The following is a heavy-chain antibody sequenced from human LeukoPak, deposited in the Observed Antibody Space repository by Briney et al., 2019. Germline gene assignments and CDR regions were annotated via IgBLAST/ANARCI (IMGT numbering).Heavy chain of an antibody. CDR2: ITSDGRST. CDR1: GFTFSSYW. Sequence: GGSLRLSCAASGFTFSSYWMHWVRQAPGKGLVWVSRITSDGRSTSYADSLKGRFTISRNKPKNTLSLQTNRLRAEDTAVYYCARDRNPFGSGSRIDDWGQGTLVTVS. CDR3: ARDRNPFGSGSRIDD. J-gene: IGHJ4*02. V-gene: IGHV3-74*01. D-gene: IGHD3-10*01.